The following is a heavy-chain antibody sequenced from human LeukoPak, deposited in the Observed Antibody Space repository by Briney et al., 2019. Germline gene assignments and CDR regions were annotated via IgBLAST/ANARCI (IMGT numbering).Heavy chain of an antibody. V-gene: IGHV4-59*01. CDR3: ARGGSYQFDY. CDR1: GGSISSYD. CDR2: IYYSGST. J-gene: IGHJ4*02. Sequence: SESLSLTCTVSGGSISSYDVSWIRQPPGKWLEWGGYIYYSGSTNYNPSLKSRVTISVDTSKNQFSLKLSSVTAADTAVYYCARGGSYQFDYWGQGTLVTVSS. D-gene: IGHD1-26*01.